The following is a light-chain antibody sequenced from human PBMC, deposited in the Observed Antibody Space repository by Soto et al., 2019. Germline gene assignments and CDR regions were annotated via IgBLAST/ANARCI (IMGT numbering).Light chain of an antibody. CDR2: HAS. Sequence: DIQMTQSPSSLSASVGDRVTITCQASQDITNYLNWYQQKPGKAPKLLIYHASNLETGVPSRFSGNGSGTDFTFTISSLQPEDIATYYCQQYDNLPPYTFGQGTKLEIK. CDR1: QDITNY. J-gene: IGKJ2*01. V-gene: IGKV1-33*01. CDR3: QQYDNLPPYT.